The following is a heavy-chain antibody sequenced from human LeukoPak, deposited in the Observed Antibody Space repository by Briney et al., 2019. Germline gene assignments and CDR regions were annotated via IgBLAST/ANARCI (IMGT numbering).Heavy chain of an antibody. CDR1: GFTFSSYG. V-gene: IGHV3-30*18. D-gene: IGHD2-2*01. J-gene: IGHJ6*02. CDR3: AKRRDCSSTSCAPYYFYGMDV. Sequence: GGSLRLSCAASGFTFSSYGMHWVRQAPGKGLEWVALISYDGSNKYHADSEKGRFTISRDNSKNTVYLQMNSLRAEDTAVYYCAKRRDCSSTSCAPYYFYGMDVWGQGTTVTVSS. CDR2: ISYDGSNK.